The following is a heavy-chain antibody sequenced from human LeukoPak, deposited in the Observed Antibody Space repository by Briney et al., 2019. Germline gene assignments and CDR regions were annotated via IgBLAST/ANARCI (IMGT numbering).Heavy chain of an antibody. J-gene: IGHJ6*04. CDR2: ISAYNGNT. CDR1: GYTFTSYG. D-gene: IGHD3-9*01. CDR3: ARLPLYYDILTGYYTYYYYYGMDV. Sequence: ASVKVSCKASGYTFTSYGISWVRQAPGQGLEWMGWISAYNGNTNYAQKLQGRVTMTTDTSTSTAYMELRSLRSDDRAVYYCARLPLYYDILTGYYTYYYYYGMDVWGKGTTVTVSS. V-gene: IGHV1-18*04.